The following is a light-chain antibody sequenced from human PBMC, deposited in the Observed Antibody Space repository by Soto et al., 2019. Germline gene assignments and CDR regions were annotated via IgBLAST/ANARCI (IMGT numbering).Light chain of an antibody. CDR3: CSYGGSRAV. CDR2: EVS. J-gene: IGLJ7*01. CDR1: SSDVGSHNL. V-gene: IGLV2-23*02. Sequence: QPASVSGSPGQSITISCTGTSSDVGSHNLVSWYQQHPGQAPKLMIYEVSKRPLGVSARFSASKSGNTASLTISGLQAEDEADYYCCSYGGSRAVFGGGTQLTVL.